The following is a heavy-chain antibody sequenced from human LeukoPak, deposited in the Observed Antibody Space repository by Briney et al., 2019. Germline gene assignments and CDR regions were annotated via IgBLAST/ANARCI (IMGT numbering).Heavy chain of an antibody. CDR1: GFTFSTYA. D-gene: IGHD3-10*01. V-gene: IGHV3-23*01. CDR3: ATYYYRSGSPLRYFDY. CDR2: ISASGGST. Sequence: GGSLRLSCSVSGFTFSTYAMSWVRQAPGKGLGCASTISASGGSTYYADSVKGRFTISRDNSKNTLYLQMNSLRAEDTAVYYCATYYYRSGSPLRYFDYWGQGTLVTVSS. J-gene: IGHJ4*02.